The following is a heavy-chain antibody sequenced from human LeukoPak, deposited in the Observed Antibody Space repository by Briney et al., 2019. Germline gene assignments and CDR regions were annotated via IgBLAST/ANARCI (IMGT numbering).Heavy chain of an antibody. CDR2: ITYDGTNK. J-gene: IGHJ1*01. CDR3: TREGQSLDL. Sequence: GGSLRLSCAASGFTLSSYTMHWVRRAPGKGLEWVAVITYDGTNKYYADSVKGRFTISRDTSKNTLSLQMNSLRGEDTSLYYCTREGQSLDLWGQGTLVTVSS. D-gene: IGHD3-9*01. CDR1: GFTLSSYT. V-gene: IGHV3-30*04.